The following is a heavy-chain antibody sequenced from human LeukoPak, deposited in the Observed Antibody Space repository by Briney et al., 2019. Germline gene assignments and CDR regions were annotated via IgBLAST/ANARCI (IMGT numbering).Heavy chain of an antibody. Sequence: GGSLRLSCAASGFTFSSYAMSWVRQAPGKGLEWVSAISGSGDTTYYADSVKGRFTISRDNSKNTLYLQMNSLRAEDTAVYYCAREAGRFWEWDQPDRDAFDIWGQGTMVTVSS. CDR3: AREAGRFWEWDQPDRDAFDI. D-gene: IGHD3-10*01. CDR2: ISGSGDTT. J-gene: IGHJ3*02. CDR1: GFTFSSYA. V-gene: IGHV3-23*01.